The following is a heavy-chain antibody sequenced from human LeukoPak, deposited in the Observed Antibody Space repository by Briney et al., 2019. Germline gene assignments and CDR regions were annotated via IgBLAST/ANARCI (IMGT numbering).Heavy chain of an antibody. Sequence: GESLKSSCKGSGYSFPAYWVGRVRQMPGKGGEGMGIIFPGDSDTRYSPSFQGQATISADKSLSTACLQWSSLKASDTAMYYCARNHGDNSKCDYWGQGTLVTVSS. J-gene: IGHJ4*02. V-gene: IGHV5-51*01. CDR3: ARNHGDNSKCDY. D-gene: IGHD4-23*01. CDR1: GYSFPAYW. CDR2: IFPGDSDT.